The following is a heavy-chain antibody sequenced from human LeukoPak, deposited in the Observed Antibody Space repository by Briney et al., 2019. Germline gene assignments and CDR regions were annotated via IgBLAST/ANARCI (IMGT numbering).Heavy chain of an antibody. Sequence: PGGSLRLSCAVPGLTFSSSWMDWVRQAPGKGLEWVASINPDGNKKYSADSVKGRFTISRDNVENSLYLQMNSLRVEDTAFYYCARDLAYSRLDYWGQGMLVTVSS. D-gene: IGHD5-18*01. CDR1: GLTFSSSW. CDR2: INPDGNKK. CDR3: ARDLAYSRLDY. J-gene: IGHJ4*02. V-gene: IGHV3-7*01.